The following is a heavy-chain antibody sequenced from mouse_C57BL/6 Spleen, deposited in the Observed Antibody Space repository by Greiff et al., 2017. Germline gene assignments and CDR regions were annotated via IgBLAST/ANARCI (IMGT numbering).Heavy chain of an antibody. V-gene: IGHV1-42*01. CDR1: GYSFTGYY. CDR2: INPSTGGT. CDR3: ARNDVVWYFGV. D-gene: IGHD2-3*01. Sequence: EVQLQQSGAELVKPGASVKISCKASGYSFTGYYMNWVKQSPEKSLEWIGEINPSTGGTTYNQKFKAKATLTVDKSSSTAYMQLKSLTSEDSAVYYCARNDVVWYFGVWGTGATVAVAT. J-gene: IGHJ1*03.